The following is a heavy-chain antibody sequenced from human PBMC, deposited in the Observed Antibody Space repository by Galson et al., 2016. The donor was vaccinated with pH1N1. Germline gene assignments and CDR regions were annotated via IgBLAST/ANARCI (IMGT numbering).Heavy chain of an antibody. Sequence: SLRLSCATSGFTFSNYWMHWVRQAPGKGLEWVANINQDGSEKYYVDSVKGRFIIPRDNTKSSLHLQMNSLRVEDTAVYYCARRYFDTWGQGTLVTVSS. CDR2: INQDGSEK. J-gene: IGHJ4*02. V-gene: IGHV3-7*01. CDR3: ARRYFDT. CDR1: GFTFSNYW.